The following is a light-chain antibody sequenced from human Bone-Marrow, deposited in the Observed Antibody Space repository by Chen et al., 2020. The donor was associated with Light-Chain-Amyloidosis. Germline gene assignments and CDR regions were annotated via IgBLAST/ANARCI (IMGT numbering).Light chain of an antibody. J-gene: IGLJ1*01. V-gene: IGLV2-14*01. CDR3: SSFTSSSSYV. CDR2: AVS. CDR1: SGDVGTYNY. Sequence: QSALTQPASVSGSPGQSITIPCTGTSGDVGTYNYVSWYQQHPGKAHKVMIYAVSNRPSGVSNRFSGSKSGNTASLTISGLQAEDEADYYCSSFTSSSSYVFGPGTKVTVL.